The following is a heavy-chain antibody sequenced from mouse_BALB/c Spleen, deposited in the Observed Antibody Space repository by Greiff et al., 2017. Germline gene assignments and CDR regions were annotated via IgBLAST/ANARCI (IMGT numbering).Heavy chain of an antibody. J-gene: IGHJ4*01. CDR2: ISTYYGDA. CDR3: ARSARAGAMDD. CDR1: GYTFTDYA. Sequence: QVQLQQSGAELVRPGVSVKISCKGSGYTFTDYAMHWVKQSHAKSLEWIGVISTYYGDASYNQKFKGKATMTVDKSSSTAYMELARLTSEDSAIYYCARSARAGAMDDWGQGTSVTVSS. D-gene: IGHD3-1*01. V-gene: IGHV1S137*01.